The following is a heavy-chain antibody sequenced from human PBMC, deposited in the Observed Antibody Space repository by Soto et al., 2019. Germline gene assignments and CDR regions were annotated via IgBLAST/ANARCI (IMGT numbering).Heavy chain of an antibody. CDR3: AGGQAEDSSSWDYYYYGMDV. J-gene: IGHJ6*02. CDR2: IYSSGDT. CDR1: GGSISSYY. Sequence: SETLSLTCTVSGGSISSYYWSWIRQPPGKGVEGIGDIYSSGDTNYTPPLKSRVTISVDRSKSQFSLKLTSVTAADTAVYYCAGGQAEDSSSWDYYYYGMDVWGQGTPVTVSS. D-gene: IGHD6-13*01. V-gene: IGHV4-59*01.